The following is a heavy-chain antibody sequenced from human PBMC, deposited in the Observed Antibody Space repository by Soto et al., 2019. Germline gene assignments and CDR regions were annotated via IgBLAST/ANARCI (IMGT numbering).Heavy chain of an antibody. CDR2: INHSGST. V-gene: IGHV4-34*01. CDR3: ARGQSILSSGWYRWFDP. CDR1: GGSFSGYY. J-gene: IGHJ5*02. Sequence: SETLSLTCAVYGGSFSGYYWSWIRQPPGKGLEWIGEINHSGSTNYNPSLKSRVTISVDTSKNQFSLKLSSVTAADTAVYYCARGQSILSSGWYRWFDPWGQGTLVTVSS. D-gene: IGHD6-19*01.